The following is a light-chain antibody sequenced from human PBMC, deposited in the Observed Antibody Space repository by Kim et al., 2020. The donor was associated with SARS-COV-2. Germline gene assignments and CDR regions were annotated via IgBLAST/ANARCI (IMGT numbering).Light chain of an antibody. CDR3: QVWDRSTNRV. CDR1: NIGSKS. J-gene: IGLJ3*02. CDR2: YDT. V-gene: IGLV3-21*04. Sequence: VAPRKTARITCGGDNIGSKSVHWYQQKPGQAPVVVIYYDTGRPSGVPERFSGSNSGDTATLTISRVEAGDEADYYCQVWDRSTNRVFGGGTKLTVL.